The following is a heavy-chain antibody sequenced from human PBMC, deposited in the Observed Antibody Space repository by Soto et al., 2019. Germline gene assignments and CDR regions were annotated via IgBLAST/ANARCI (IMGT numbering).Heavy chain of an antibody. V-gene: IGHV1-3*01. D-gene: IGHD3-10*01. J-gene: IGHJ5*01. Sequence: QVQLVQSGAEMKRPGASVTVSCTASGYIFANYPMQSVRQAPGQGLEWMGWINPGNGNTKYSKKFQGRVTITRDTSANTIYMELSSLTSQDTAMYYCARVVRDVSGSGDHWFDSWGQGTLVTVSS. CDR3: ARVVRDVSGSGDHWFDS. CDR2: INPGNGNT. CDR1: GYIFANYP.